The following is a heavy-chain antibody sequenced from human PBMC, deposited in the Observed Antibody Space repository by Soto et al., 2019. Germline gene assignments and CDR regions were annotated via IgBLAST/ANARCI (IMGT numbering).Heavy chain of an antibody. V-gene: IGHV3-30-3*01. CDR3: ARDGPREYSYGYGDY. D-gene: IGHD5-18*01. Sequence: GGVPRLSCAASGFTFSSYAMHWVRQAPGKGLEWVAVISYDGSNKYYADSVKGRFTISRDNSKNTLYLQMNSLRAEDTAVYYCARDGPREYSYGYGDYWGQGTLVTVSS. CDR1: GFTFSSYA. CDR2: ISYDGSNK. J-gene: IGHJ4*02.